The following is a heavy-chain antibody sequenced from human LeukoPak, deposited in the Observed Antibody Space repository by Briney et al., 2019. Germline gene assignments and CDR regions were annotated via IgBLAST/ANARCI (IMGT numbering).Heavy chain of an antibody. CDR2: IYASGSVSSSGST. Sequence: SETLSLTCNVSGGSFSPYYWSWVRQPAGKGLEWIGRIYASGSVSSSGSTNYNPSLKSRVTMSVDTSKKQFSLRLNSVTAADTAVYYCAREKTVLHYYYGMDAWGQGTTVTVSS. D-gene: IGHD4-17*01. V-gene: IGHV4-4*07. CDR3: AREKTVLHYYYGMDA. J-gene: IGHJ6*02. CDR1: GGSFSPYY.